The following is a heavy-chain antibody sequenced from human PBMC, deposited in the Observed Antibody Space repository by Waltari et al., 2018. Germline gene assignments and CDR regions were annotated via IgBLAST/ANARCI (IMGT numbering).Heavy chain of an antibody. CDR1: GYSIDRGYF. D-gene: IGHD6-13*01. CDR2: SFHAGFT. V-gene: IGHV4-38-2*01. J-gene: IGHJ4*02. CDR3: ARAPGVAAAAYFDY. Sequence: QVQLQESGPGLVKPSETLSLTCDVSGYSIDRGYFWGWVRQPPGKGLEWIGTSFHAGFTYYPPALQGRVSMSVDTSKNQFSLNLSSVTAADTAVYYWARAPGVAAAAYFDYWGQGILVTVSS.